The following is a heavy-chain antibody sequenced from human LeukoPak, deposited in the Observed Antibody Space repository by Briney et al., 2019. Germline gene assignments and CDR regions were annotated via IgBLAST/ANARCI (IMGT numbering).Heavy chain of an antibody. CDR1: GFTFSSYA. CDR3: ARPYSSSSEDY. D-gene: IGHD6-6*01. Sequence: QTGGSLRLSCAASGFTFSSYAMHWVRQAPGKGLEWVAVISYDGSNKYYADSVKGRSTISRDNSKNTLYLQMNSLRAEDTAVYYCARPYSSSSEDYWGQGTLVTVSS. CDR2: ISYDGSNK. J-gene: IGHJ4*02. V-gene: IGHV3-30-3*01.